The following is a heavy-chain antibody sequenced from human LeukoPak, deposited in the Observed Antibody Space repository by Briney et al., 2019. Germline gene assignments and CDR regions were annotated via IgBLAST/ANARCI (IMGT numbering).Heavy chain of an antibody. CDR3: AKDLIAGAPDYFDY. V-gene: IGHV3-30-3*01. CDR1: GFTFTIYA. J-gene: IGHJ4*02. Sequence: GTSLRLSCAASGFTFTIYAIHWVRQAPGKGLEWLAVTDGSNKFYSDSVKGRVTISGDSSKNTVYLQMNSLRPEDTAMYYCAKDLIAGAPDYFDYWGQGTLVSVSS. D-gene: IGHD1-14*01. CDR2: TDGSNK.